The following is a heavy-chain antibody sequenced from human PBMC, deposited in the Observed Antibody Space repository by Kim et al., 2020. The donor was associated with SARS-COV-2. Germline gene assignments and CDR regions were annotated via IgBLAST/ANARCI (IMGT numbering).Heavy chain of an antibody. CDR3: ARGVRGVIRAWGWFDP. V-gene: IGHV4-59*01. D-gene: IGHD3-10*01. CDR2: IYYSGST. J-gene: IGHJ5*02. Sequence: SETLSLTCTVSGGSISSYYWSWIRQPPGKGLEWIGYIYYSGSTNYNPSLKSRVTISVDTSKNQFSLKLSSVTAADTAVYYCARGVRGVIRAWGWFDPWGQGTLVTVSS. CDR1: GGSISSYY.